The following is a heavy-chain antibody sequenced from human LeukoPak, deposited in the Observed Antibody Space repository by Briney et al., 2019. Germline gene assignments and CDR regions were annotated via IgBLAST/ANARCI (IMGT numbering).Heavy chain of an antibody. CDR3: ARHITTVTRKTHYYYYYYMDV. CDR2: IYHSGST. V-gene: IGHV4-38-2*02. CDR1: GYSISSGYY. Sequence: PSETLSLTCTVSGYSISSGYYWGWIRQPPGKGLEWIGSIYHSGSTYYNPSLKSRVTISVDTSKNQFSLKLSSVTAADTAVYYCARHITTVTRKTHYYYYYYMDVWGKGTTVTISS. J-gene: IGHJ6*03. D-gene: IGHD4-17*01.